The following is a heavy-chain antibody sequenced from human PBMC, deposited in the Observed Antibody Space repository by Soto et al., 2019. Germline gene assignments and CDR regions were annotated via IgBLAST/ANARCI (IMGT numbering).Heavy chain of an antibody. CDR1: GYTFSKYW. Sequence: GESLKISCKSSGYTFSKYWIGWVRQTPGKGLEWMGMIYPGYSDARYSPSFEGQVTFSVDKSINTAYLQWNSLKASDTAMYYCARQGGEYNTMSDYWGQGTLVTVSS. V-gene: IGHV5-51*01. CDR2: IYPGYSDA. J-gene: IGHJ4*02. CDR3: ARQGGEYNTMSDY. D-gene: IGHD3-10*01.